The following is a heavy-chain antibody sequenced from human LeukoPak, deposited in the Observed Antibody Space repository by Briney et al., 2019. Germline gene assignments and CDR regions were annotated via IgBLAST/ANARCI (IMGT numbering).Heavy chain of an antibody. D-gene: IGHD6-13*01. CDR2: IYYSGST. J-gene: IGHJ5*02. CDR1: GGSISSGGYY. V-gene: IGHV4-31*03. Sequence: SETLSLTCTVSGGSISSGGYYWSWIRQHPGKGLEWIGYIYYSGSTYYNPSLKSRVTISVDTSKNQFSPKLSSVTAADTAVYYCARDRYSSSWYYHFDWFDPWGQGTLVTVSS. CDR3: ARDRYSSSWYYHFDWFDP.